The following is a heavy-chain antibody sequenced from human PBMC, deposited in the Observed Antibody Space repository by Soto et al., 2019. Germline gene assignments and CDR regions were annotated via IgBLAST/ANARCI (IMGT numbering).Heavy chain of an antibody. CDR1: GGSISSGGYY. CDR2: IYYSGST. J-gene: IGHJ4*02. V-gene: IGHV4-31*03. D-gene: IGHD6-6*01. CDR3: ASYSSSSAREDY. Sequence: SETLSLTCTVSGGSISSGGYYWSWIRQHPGKGLEWIGNIYYSGSTYYNPSLKSRVTISVDTSKNQFSLRLTSVTAADTAVCYCASYSSSSAREDYWGQGTLVTVSS.